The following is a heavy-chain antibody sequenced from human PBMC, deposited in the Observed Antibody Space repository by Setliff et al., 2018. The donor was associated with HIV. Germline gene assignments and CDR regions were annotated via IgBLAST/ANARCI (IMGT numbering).Heavy chain of an antibody. D-gene: IGHD2-8*01. CDR2: INTSGDNK. Sequence: ASVKVSCKAPGHTFISYHIHWVRRAPGQGLEWMGIINTSGDNKDYAQKFQGRLTMTKDTSTSTVYMQLSSLRSEDTAVYYCVRTIYEWGAFDVWGQGTMVTVSS. CDR1: GHTFISYH. V-gene: IGHV1-46*01. CDR3: VRTIYEWGAFDV. J-gene: IGHJ3*01.